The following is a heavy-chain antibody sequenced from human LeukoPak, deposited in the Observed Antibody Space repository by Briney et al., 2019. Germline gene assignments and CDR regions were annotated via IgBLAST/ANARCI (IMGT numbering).Heavy chain of an antibody. V-gene: IGHV1-69*13. J-gene: IGHJ6*03. CDR3: ARGPYGVYSGDYYYYYYMDV. Sequence: SVKVSCKASGGTFNRYAINWVRQAPGQGLEWMGGIIPISGTPNYAQKFQGRVTITADESTSTAYMELSSLRSDDTAVYYCARGPYGVYSGDYYYYYYMDVWGKGTTVTISS. D-gene: IGHD4-17*01. CDR2: IIPISGTP. CDR1: GGTFNRYA.